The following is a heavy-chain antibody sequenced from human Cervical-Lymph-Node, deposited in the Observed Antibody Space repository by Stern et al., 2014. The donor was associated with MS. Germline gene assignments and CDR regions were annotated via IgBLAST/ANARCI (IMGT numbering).Heavy chain of an antibody. CDR1: GFSLSNGRMG. D-gene: IGHD3-10*01. J-gene: IGHJ4*02. CDR2: LFLNAEK. Sequence: QVTLKESGPVLVKPTETLMLTCTVSGFSLSNGRMGVSWIRQPPGKALEWLAHLFLNAEKSHSTSLKRKPTISKDTSRSQVVLTMTNMDPVDTATYFCARILYDGAYRGDYWGQGILVTVSS. V-gene: IGHV2-26*01. CDR3: ARILYDGAYRGDY.